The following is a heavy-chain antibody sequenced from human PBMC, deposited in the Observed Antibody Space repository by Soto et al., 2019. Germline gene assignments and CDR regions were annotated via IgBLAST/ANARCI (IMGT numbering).Heavy chain of an antibody. CDR3: AKVNFFDTPGTFDV. V-gene: IGHV3-23*01. CDR1: GFTFSSYA. Sequence: PGGSLRLSCAASGFTFSSYAMTWVRLAPGRGLEWVATIPGSGGMTYYTNSVRGRFTISRDNSKNTVSLQMSSLRAEDTAMYFCAKVNFFDTPGTFDVWGQGTPVTVSS. J-gene: IGHJ3*01. CDR2: IPGSGGMT. D-gene: IGHD2-15*01.